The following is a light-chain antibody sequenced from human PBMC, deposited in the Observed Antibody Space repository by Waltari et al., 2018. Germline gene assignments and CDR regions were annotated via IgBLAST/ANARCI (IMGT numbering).Light chain of an antibody. J-gene: IGLJ2*01. Sequence: QSALTQPPSASGSPGQSVTTSCTGTSRDVGGYKYVSWYQQHPGKAPVFIIYDVNRRPSGVPDRFSGSKSGNTASLTVSGLQAEDEADYYCSSYAVSNNLLFGGGTKLTVL. CDR2: DVN. CDR1: SRDVGGYKY. V-gene: IGLV2-8*01. CDR3: SSYAVSNNLL.